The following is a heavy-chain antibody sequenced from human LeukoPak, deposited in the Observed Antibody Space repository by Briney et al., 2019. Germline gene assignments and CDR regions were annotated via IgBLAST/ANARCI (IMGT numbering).Heavy chain of an antibody. D-gene: IGHD6-13*01. Sequence: GGSLRLSCAASGFTFSSYAMSWVRQAPGKGLEWVSAISGSGGSTYYADSVKGRFTISRDNSKNTLYLQMSSLGAEDTAVYYCAKYRSSWNGDFDYWGQGTLVTVSS. CDR1: GFTFSSYA. J-gene: IGHJ4*02. CDR3: AKYRSSWNGDFDY. V-gene: IGHV3-23*01. CDR2: ISGSGGST.